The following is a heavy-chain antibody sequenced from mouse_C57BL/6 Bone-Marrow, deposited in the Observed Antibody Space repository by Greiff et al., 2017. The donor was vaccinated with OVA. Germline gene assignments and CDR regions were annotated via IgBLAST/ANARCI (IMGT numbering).Heavy chain of an antibody. D-gene: IGHD4-1*01. J-gene: IGHJ2*01. V-gene: IGHV1-59*01. CDR1: GYTFTSYW. Sequence: QVQLQQPGAELVRPGTSVKLSCKASGYTFTSYWMHWVKQRPGQGLEWIGVIDPSDSYTNYNQKFKGKATLTVDTSSSTAYMPLSSLTSEDSAVYYCASPNWDSYYFDYWGQGTTLTVSS. CDR2: IDPSDSYT. CDR3: ASPNWDSYYFDY.